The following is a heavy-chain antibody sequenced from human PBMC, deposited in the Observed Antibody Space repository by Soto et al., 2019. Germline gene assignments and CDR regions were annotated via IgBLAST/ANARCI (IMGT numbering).Heavy chain of an antibody. D-gene: IGHD3-10*01. CDR3: ARDGSGSYYPFNWFDP. CDR1: GYTFASHY. V-gene: IGHV1-46*01. CDR2: INPSGGST. Sequence: AAVQVSCKAAGYTFASHYMHWVRQAPGQGLEWMGIINPSGGSTSYAQKFQGRVTMTRDTSTSTVYMELSSLRSEDTAVYYCARDGSGSYYPFNWFDPWGQGTLVTVSS. J-gene: IGHJ5*02.